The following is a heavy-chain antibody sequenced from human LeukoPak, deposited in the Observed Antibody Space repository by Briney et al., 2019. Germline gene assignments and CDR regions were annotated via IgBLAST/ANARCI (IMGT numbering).Heavy chain of an antibody. V-gene: IGHV1-2*02. CDR1: GYTFTYFY. Sequence: ASVKVSCKASGYTFTYFYIHWVRQAPGQGLEWMGWINPNSGGTNYAQKFQGRVTMTRDTSISTAYMELSSLRSEDTAVYYCASRTYTYDSSGYYRRNYYFDYWGRGTLVTVSS. CDR3: ASRTYTYDSSGYYRRNYYFDY. J-gene: IGHJ4*02. CDR2: INPNSGGT. D-gene: IGHD3-22*01.